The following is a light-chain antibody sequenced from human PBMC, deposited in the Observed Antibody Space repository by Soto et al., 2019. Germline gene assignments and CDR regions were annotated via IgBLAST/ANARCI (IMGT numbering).Light chain of an antibody. J-gene: IGKJ1*01. V-gene: IGKV3-20*01. CDR1: QSVSSSY. CDR3: QQYGCSPWT. CDR2: GAS. Sequence: EILLTQSPGTLSLSPGEIATLSCRASQSVSSSYLAWYQQKPGQAPRLFIYGASSRATGIPDRFSGSGSGTDFTLTISRLEPEDFAFYYCQQYGCSPWTFGQGTKVEIK.